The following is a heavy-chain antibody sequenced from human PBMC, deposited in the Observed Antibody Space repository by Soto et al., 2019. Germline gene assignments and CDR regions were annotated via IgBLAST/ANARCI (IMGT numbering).Heavy chain of an antibody. CDR2: IYYSGST. CDR1: GGSISSYY. D-gene: IGHD1-26*01. J-gene: IGHJ6*02. V-gene: IGHV4-59*01. Sequence: SETLSLTCTVSGGSISSYYWSWIRQPPGKGLEWIGYIYYSGSTNYNPSLKSRVTISVDTSKNQFSLKLSSVTAADTAVYYCARDQSGPPARYGMDVWGQGTTVTVSS. CDR3: ARDQSGPPARYGMDV.